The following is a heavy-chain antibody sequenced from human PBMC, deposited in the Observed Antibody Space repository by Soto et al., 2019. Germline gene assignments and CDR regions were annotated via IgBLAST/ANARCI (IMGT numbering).Heavy chain of an antibody. V-gene: IGHV1-18*01. Sequence: QIQLVQSGAEVKKPGASVKVSCKASGYTFTSYGISWVRQAPGQGLEWMGRISAYNGNTNYEEKLHGRVTMTTDTSTRTAYMELRSLRSDDTAVDYCARVVGAAGRWFDPWGQGTLVTVS. CDR2: ISAYNGNT. D-gene: IGHD1-26*01. J-gene: IGHJ5*02. CDR1: GYTFTSYG. CDR3: ARVVGAAGRWFDP.